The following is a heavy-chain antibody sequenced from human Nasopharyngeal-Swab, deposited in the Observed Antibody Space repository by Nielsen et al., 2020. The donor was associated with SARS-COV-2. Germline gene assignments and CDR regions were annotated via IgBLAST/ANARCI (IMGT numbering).Heavy chain of an antibody. J-gene: IGHJ4*02. CDR3: ARAVASHWLGTRFDY. Sequence: LRLSCTVSGGSISSGGYYWSWIRQHPGKGLEWIGYIYYSGSTYYNPSLKSRVTISVDTSRNQFSLKLSSVTAADTAVYYCARAVASHWLGTRFDYWGQGTLVTVSS. V-gene: IGHV4-31*03. D-gene: IGHD3-9*01. CDR1: GGSISSGGYY. CDR2: IYYSGST.